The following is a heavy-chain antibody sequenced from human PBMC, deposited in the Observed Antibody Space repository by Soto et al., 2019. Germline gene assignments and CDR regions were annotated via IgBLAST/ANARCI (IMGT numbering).Heavy chain of an antibody. CDR3: ARVRSSSLRYYYYYMDV. CDR2: ISSSGSTI. J-gene: IGHJ6*03. Sequence: GGSLRLSCAASGFTFSDYYMSWIRQAPGKGLEWVSYISSSGSTIYYADSVKGRFTISRDNAKNSLYLQMNSLRAEDTAVYYCARVRSSSLRYYYYYMDVWGKGTTVTVSS. CDR1: GFTFSDYY. D-gene: IGHD6-6*01. V-gene: IGHV3-11*01.